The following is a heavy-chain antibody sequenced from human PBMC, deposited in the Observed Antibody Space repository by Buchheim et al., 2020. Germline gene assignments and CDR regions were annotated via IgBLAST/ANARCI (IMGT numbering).Heavy chain of an antibody. CDR3: AKATAVGVDDYYYYGMDV. J-gene: IGHJ6*02. CDR2: ISYDGSNK. D-gene: IGHD3-3*01. Sequence: QVQLVESGGGVVQPGRSLRLSCAASGFTFSSYGMHWVRQAPGKGLEWVAVISYDGSNKYYADSVKGRFTISRDNSKNTRYLQMNSLRAEDTAVYYCAKATAVGVDDYYYYGMDVWGQGTT. CDR1: GFTFSSYG. V-gene: IGHV3-30*18.